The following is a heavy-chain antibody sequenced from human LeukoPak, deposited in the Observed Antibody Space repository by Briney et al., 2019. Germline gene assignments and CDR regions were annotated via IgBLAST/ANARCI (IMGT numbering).Heavy chain of an antibody. D-gene: IGHD6-25*01. CDR3: TRDRSRAGDL. Sequence: GGSLRLSCAASGFTFSGHWMSWVRQAPGKGLEWVANINQGGSDKYYVDSVKGRFTISKDNANDLRYLQMNSLRGEDTAVYYCTRDRSRAGDLWGQGTLVSVSS. CDR1: GFTFSGHW. V-gene: IGHV3-7*01. CDR2: INQGGSDK. J-gene: IGHJ5*02.